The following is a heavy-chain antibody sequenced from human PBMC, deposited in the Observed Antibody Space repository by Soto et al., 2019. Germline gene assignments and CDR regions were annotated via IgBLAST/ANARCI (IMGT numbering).Heavy chain of an antibody. J-gene: IGHJ4*02. V-gene: IGHV4-31*03. Sequence: SETLSLTCTVSGGSISSGGYYWSWIRQHPGKGLEWIGYIYYSGSTYYNPSLKSRVTISVDTSKNQFSLKLSSVTAADTAVYYCASLYSGSYSGQPSFDYWGQGTLVTVSS. CDR1: GGSISSGGYY. D-gene: IGHD1-26*01. CDR3: ASLYSGSYSGQPSFDY. CDR2: IYYSGST.